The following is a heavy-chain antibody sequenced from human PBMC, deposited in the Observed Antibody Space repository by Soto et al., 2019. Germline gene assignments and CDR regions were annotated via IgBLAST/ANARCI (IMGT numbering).Heavy chain of an antibody. CDR3: AKDTTMVRGAYFDY. J-gene: IGHJ4*02. D-gene: IGHD3-10*01. CDR2: ISGSGGSA. Sequence: EVQLLESGGGLVQPGGSLRLSCAASGFTFRSYAMRWVPQAPGKGLKWVSAISGSGGSAYYADSVKGRFTISRDNSKNTLYLQMNSLRAEDTAVYYCAKDTTMVRGAYFDYWGQGTLVTVSS. CDR1: GFTFRSYA. V-gene: IGHV3-23*01.